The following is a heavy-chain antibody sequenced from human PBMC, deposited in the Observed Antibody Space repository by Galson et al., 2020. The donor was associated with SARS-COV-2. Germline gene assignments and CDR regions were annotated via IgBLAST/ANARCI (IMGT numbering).Heavy chain of an antibody. CDR1: GFIFNTKW. J-gene: IGHJ4*02. V-gene: IGHV3-7*01. CDR3: TKDFIWSYDD. CDR2: VNHDGSTK. D-gene: IGHD3-3*01. Sequence: GGSLRLSCAASGFIFNTKWMAWVRQAPGKGLGWVASVNHDGSTKHYVDSVRGRFIISRDNAKSSLYLQMSSLTAEDTAVYDCTKDFIWSYDDWGQGILVTVSS.